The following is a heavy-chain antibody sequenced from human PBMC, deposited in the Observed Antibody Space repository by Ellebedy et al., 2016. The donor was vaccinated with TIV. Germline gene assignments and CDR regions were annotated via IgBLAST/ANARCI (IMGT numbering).Heavy chain of an antibody. V-gene: IGHV3-48*01. J-gene: IGHJ4*02. CDR2: ISSSSSTI. Sequence: GESLKISCAASGFTFSSYSMIWVRQAPGKGLEWVSYISSSSSTIYYADSVKGRFTISRDNAKNSLYLQMNSLRAEDTALYYCASYDILTGYDYWGQGTLVTVSS. D-gene: IGHD3-9*01. CDR3: ASYDILTGYDY. CDR1: GFTFSSYS.